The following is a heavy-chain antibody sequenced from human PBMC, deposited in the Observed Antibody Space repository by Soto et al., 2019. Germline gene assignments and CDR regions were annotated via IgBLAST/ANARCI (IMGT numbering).Heavy chain of an antibody. J-gene: IGHJ4*02. CDR1: VYTFTSYG. D-gene: IGHD2-21*02. Sequence: XSVKVSCNASVYTFTSYGISWVRQAPGQGLEWMGWISAYNGNTNYAQKLQGRVTMTTDTSTSAAYMELRSLRSDDTAVYYCARDLRYCGGDCHPFDCWGQGNLVTVSS. CDR2: ISAYNGNT. V-gene: IGHV1-18*01. CDR3: ARDLRYCGGDCHPFDC.